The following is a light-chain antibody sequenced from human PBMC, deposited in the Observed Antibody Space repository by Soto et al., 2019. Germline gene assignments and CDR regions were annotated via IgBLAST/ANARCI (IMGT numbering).Light chain of an antibody. CDR2: EVV. CDR3: KSYAGSNTYV. J-gene: IGLJ1*01. Sequence: QSVLPQPPSASGSPGQSVTISCTGTKNDIGVYDFVSWYQHHPGTAPRLIIYEVVQRPSGVPDRFSGSKSGNTASLTVSGLQAADESDYFCKSYAGSNTYVFGSGTKVTGL. V-gene: IGLV2-8*01. CDR1: KNDIGVYDF.